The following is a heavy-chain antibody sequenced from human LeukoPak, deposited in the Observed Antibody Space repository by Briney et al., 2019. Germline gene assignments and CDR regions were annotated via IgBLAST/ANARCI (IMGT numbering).Heavy chain of an antibody. CDR1: GITFSSYA. D-gene: IGHD6-19*01. CDR3: ARIVAVASLYYFDN. J-gene: IGHJ4*02. V-gene: IGHV3-30*14. Sequence: GGSLRLSCAASGITFSSYAMHWVRQAPGKGLEWVAVISYDGSNKYYADSVKGRFTISRDSFKNTLYLQMNSLRGEDTALYYCARIVAVASLYYFDNWGQGTLVTVSS. CDR2: ISYDGSNK.